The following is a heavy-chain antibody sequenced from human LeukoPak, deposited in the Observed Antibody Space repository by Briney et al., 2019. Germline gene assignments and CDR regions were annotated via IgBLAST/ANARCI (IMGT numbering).Heavy chain of an antibody. CDR3: TRAPIGAAGPFDF. CDR2: ISSSSSYI. J-gene: IGHJ4*02. Sequence: GGSLRLSCAASGFTFSSYSMNWVRQAPGKGLEWVSSISSSSSYIYYADSVKGRFTISRDNAKNSLYLQMNSLRAEDTAVYCCTRAPIGAAGPFDFWGQGTLVTVSS. V-gene: IGHV3-21*01. D-gene: IGHD6-13*01. CDR1: GFTFSSYS.